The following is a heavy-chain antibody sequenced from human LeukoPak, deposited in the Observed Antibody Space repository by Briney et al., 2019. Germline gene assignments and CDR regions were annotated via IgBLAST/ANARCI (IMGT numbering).Heavy chain of an antibody. CDR2: IKEDGCET. V-gene: IGHV3-7*01. Sequence: GGSLRLSCAASGFTFSSYWMSWVRQAPGKGLEWVANIKEDGCETYYVDSVKGRFTISRDNDKNSLYLQMNSLRAEDTAVYYCARTSGWYVPDYGMDVWGQGTTVTVSS. J-gene: IGHJ6*02. D-gene: IGHD6-19*01. CDR1: GFTFSSYW. CDR3: ARTSGWYVPDYGMDV.